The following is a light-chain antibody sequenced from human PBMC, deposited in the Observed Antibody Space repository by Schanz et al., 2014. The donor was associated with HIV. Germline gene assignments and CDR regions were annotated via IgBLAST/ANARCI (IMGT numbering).Light chain of an antibody. CDR2: DAS. V-gene: IGKV3-11*01. J-gene: IGKJ5*01. Sequence: EIVMTQSPVTLSVSPGERVTLSCRASRSVNSNLAWYQQKPGQAPRLLIYDASNRATGIPARFSGSGSGTDFTLTISSLEPEDFAVYYCQHRSNWPPVTFGQGTRLDLK. CDR3: QHRSNWPPVT. CDR1: RSVNSN.